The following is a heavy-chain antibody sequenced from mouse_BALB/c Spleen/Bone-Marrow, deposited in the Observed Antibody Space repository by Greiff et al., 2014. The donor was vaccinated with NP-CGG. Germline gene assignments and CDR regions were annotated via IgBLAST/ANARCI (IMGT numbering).Heavy chain of an antibody. V-gene: IGHV1-5*01. CDR2: IYPGNSDT. CDR3: TRYYYAYDAWFAY. CDR1: GYSFTSYW. D-gene: IGHD1-2*01. J-gene: IGHJ3*01. Sequence: EVQLQQSGTVLARPGASVKMSCKASGYSFTSYWMHWVKQRPGQGLEWIGAIYPGNSDTSYNQKSKGKAKLTAVTSASTAYMDLSSLTNEDSAVYYCTRYYYAYDAWFAYWGQGTLVTVSA.